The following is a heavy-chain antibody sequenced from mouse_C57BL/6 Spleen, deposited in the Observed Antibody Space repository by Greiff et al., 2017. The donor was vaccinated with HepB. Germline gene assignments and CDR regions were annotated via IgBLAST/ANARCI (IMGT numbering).Heavy chain of an antibody. Sequence: QVQLKQPGAELVKPGASVKLSCKASGYTFTSYWMHWVKQRPGQGLEWIGMIHPNSGSTNYNEKFKSKATLTVDKSSSTAYMQLSSLTSEDSAVYYCAREDYYGSSYVYAMDYWGQGTSVTVSS. V-gene: IGHV1-64*01. CDR1: GYTFTSYW. J-gene: IGHJ4*01. CDR3: AREDYYGSSYVYAMDY. CDR2: IHPNSGST. D-gene: IGHD1-1*01.